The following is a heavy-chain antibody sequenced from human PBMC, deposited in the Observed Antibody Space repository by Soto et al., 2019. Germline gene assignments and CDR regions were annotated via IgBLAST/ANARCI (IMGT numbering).Heavy chain of an antibody. Sequence: QVQMVQSGAEVNKPGSSLKVSCKASRGTFTNFDFTWVRQAPGKGLEWMAGIIPTFATANYAHQFQGRVTITADEVNNTVYMELDSLRSEDTATFYCARAGGVEDPQVWAYWGQGTLVTVSS. V-gene: IGHV1-69*01. J-gene: IGHJ4*02. CDR1: RGTFTNFD. CDR3: ARAGGVEDPQVWAY. D-gene: IGHD2-15*01. CDR2: IIPTFATA.